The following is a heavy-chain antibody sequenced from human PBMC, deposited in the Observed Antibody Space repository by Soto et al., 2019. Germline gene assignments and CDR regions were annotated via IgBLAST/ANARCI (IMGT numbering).Heavy chain of an antibody. V-gene: IGHV3-9*01. J-gene: IGHJ2*01. CDR2: ISWNSGSI. CDR3: AKNMPVLGGVPATRHGYFDL. Sequence: EVQLVESGGGLVQPGRSLRLSCAASGFTFDDYAMHWVRQAPGKGLEGVSGISWNSGSIGYADSVKGRFTISRDNAKKSLYLQMNSLRAEDTALYYCAKNMPVLGGVPATRHGYFDLWCRGTLVTVSS. D-gene: IGHD2-2*01. CDR1: GFTFDDYA.